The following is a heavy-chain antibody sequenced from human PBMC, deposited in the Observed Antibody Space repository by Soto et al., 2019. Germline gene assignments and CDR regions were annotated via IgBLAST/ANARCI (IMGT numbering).Heavy chain of an antibody. V-gene: IGHV1-24*01. D-gene: IGHD6-19*01. CDR3: ATEGHRGWYGGGRAFDI. Sequence: ASVKVSCKVSGYTLTELSMHWVRQAPGKGLEWMGGFDPEDGETIYAQKFQGRVTMTEDTSTDTADMELSSLRSEDTAVYYCATEGHRGWYGGGRAFDIWGQGTMVTVSS. CDR1: GYTLTELS. CDR2: FDPEDGET. J-gene: IGHJ3*02.